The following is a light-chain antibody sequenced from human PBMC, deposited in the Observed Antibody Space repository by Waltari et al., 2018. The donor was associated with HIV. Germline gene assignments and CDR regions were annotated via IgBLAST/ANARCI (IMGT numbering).Light chain of an antibody. Sequence: EIVLTQSPGTLSLSPGERAILSCRASQSVGSIYLNWYQQKPGQAPRVLIYGASSRATGIPDRFIGSGSGTDFSLTISRLEPEDFAVYYCQQSGSSITFGQGTRLEIK. CDR1: QSVGSIY. V-gene: IGKV3-20*01. J-gene: IGKJ5*01. CDR3: QQSGSSIT. CDR2: GAS.